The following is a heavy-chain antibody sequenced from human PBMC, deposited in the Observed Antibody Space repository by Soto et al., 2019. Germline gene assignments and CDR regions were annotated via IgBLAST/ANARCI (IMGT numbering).Heavy chain of an antibody. V-gene: IGHV3-23*01. D-gene: IGHD6-19*01. CDR3: AKDRVTVVGYDAFDI. Sequence: GGALRLSCAASGFTLSSYARSWVRQSPGKGLEWVSGISGSGGSTYYADSVKGRFTISRDNSKNTLYLQMNSLRAEDTAVYYCAKDRVTVVGYDAFDIWGQGTMVTVSS. CDR1: GFTLSSYA. J-gene: IGHJ3*02. CDR2: ISGSGGST.